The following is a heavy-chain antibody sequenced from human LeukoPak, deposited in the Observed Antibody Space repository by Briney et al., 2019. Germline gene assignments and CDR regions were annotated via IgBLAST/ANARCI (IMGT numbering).Heavy chain of an antibody. CDR2: IWYDGTNK. CDR1: GFTFSTYG. Sequence: GGSLRLSCVASGFTFSTYGMHWVRQAPGRGLDWVAFIWYDGTNKYYADSVKGRFIISRDNSKNTLYLQMNSLRLEDTAAYYCAKSYSYGYDYWGQGTLVTVSS. J-gene: IGHJ4*02. CDR3: AKSYSYGYDY. V-gene: IGHV3-30*02. D-gene: IGHD5-18*01.